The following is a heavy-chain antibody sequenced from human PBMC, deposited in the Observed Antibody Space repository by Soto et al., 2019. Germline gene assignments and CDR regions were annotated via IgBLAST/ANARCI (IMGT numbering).Heavy chain of an antibody. V-gene: IGHV3-49*04. CDR2: TRGKAYGGTT. Sequence: SLRLSCTTSGFTFGDYAMLWVRQAPGKGLEWVGFTRGKAYGGTTEYAASVKGRFTISRDDSKSIAYLQMNSLETEDTAVYYCTRGLRGGSYFDYWGQGTLVTVSS. CDR1: GFTFGDYA. J-gene: IGHJ4*02. CDR3: TRGLRGGSYFDY.